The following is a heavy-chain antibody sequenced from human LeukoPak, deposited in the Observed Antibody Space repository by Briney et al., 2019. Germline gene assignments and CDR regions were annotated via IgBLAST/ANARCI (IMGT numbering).Heavy chain of an antibody. D-gene: IGHD6-19*01. J-gene: IGHJ4*02. V-gene: IGHV4-34*01. CDR3: ARRLIAVAGTGYFDY. CDR1: GGSFSGYY. Sequence: PSETLSLTCAVYGGSFSGYYWSWIRQPPGKGLEWIGEINHSGSTNYNPSLKSRVTISVDTSKNQFSLKLSSVTAADTAVYYCARRLIAVAGTGYFDYWGQGTLVTVSS. CDR2: INHSGST.